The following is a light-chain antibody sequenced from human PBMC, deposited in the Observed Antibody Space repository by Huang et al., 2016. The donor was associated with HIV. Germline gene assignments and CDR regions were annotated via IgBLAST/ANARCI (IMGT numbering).Light chain of an antibody. CDR2: GAS. CDR1: QSVSSN. V-gene: IGKV3-15*01. J-gene: IGKJ2*01. Sequence: EIVMTQSPAALSVSPGERATLSCRASQSVSSNLAWYQQKPGQAPRLLIYGASTRATGTPARFSGTGSGTEFTLTISSLQSEDSAVYYCQQYDNWPPYTFGQGTKLEIK. CDR3: QQYDNWPPYT.